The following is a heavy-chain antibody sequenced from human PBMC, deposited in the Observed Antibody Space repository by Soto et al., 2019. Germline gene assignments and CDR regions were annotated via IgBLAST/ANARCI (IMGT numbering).Heavy chain of an antibody. CDR3: ARTAAAGKYYYGVDV. Sequence: EVQLVQSGAEVKKPGESLKISCKGSGYSFTSYWIGWVRQMPGKGLEWMGIIYPGDSDTRYSPSFQGRVTISADKSISPAYLQWSSLKASDTAMYYCARTAAAGKYYYGVDVWGQGTTVTVSS. CDR1: GYSFTSYW. V-gene: IGHV5-51*01. J-gene: IGHJ6*02. D-gene: IGHD6-13*01. CDR2: IYPGDSDT.